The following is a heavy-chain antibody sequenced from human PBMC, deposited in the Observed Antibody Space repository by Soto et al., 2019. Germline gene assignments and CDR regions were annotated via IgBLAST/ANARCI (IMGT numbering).Heavy chain of an antibody. CDR1: GFTFSHNG. V-gene: IGHV3-30*18. D-gene: IGHD6-13*01. CDR2: ISYEGSEK. Sequence: ESVGGVVQPGRSLRLSCAASGFTFSHNGMHWVRQAPGKGLEWMGVISYEGSEKYYAGSVKGRFTISRDNSKNTLYLQMDTLRAEDTAIYYCVKDKGAAAGFDYWGQGILVTVSS. CDR3: VKDKGAAAGFDY. J-gene: IGHJ4*02.